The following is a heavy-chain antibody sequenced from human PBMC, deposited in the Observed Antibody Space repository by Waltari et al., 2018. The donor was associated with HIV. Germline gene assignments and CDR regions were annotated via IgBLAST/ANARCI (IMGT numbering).Heavy chain of an antibody. V-gene: IGHV4-61*02. J-gene: IGHJ6*02. CDR2: LYTSGNT. D-gene: IGHD3-22*01. CDR3: TRTSTGSDYYEVDV. CDR1: GGSIKSGSYY. Sequence: QVQLQESGPGLVKPSQTLSLTRTVSGGSIKSGSYYWNLIRQPAGKGLEWIGRLYTSGNTNYNPSLKSRVTITVDTSKNQFSLRLRSVTASDTGIYYCTRTSTGSDYYEVDVWGQGTTVTVS.